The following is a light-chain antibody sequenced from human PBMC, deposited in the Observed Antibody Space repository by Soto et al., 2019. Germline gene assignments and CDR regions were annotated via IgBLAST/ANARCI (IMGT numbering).Light chain of an antibody. CDR2: RNN. CDR1: SSNIGSNY. J-gene: IGLJ1*01. CDR3: AAWDDSLSGFYV. Sequence: QSALTQPPSASGTPGQRVTISCSGSSSNIGSNYVYWYQQLPGTAPKLLIHRNNQRPSGVPDRFSGSKSGTSASLAISGLRSEDEADYYCAAWDDSLSGFYVFGTGTKLTVL. V-gene: IGLV1-47*01.